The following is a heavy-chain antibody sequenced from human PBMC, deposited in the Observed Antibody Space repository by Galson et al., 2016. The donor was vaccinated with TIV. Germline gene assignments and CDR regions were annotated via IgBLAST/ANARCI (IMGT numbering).Heavy chain of an antibody. CDR2: FDLEVGRT. CDR1: GYSLTEVV. D-gene: IGHD2/OR15-2a*01. Sequence: SVKVSCKVSGYSLTEVVMHWVRQAPGKGLEWMGGFDLEVGRTIYAQKLQGRVTMTADTSTDTAYMELGSLRFEDTAVYYCATVAWFPGLSLDNWGQGTLVIVSS. V-gene: IGHV1-24*01. J-gene: IGHJ4*02. CDR3: ATVAWFPGLSLDN.